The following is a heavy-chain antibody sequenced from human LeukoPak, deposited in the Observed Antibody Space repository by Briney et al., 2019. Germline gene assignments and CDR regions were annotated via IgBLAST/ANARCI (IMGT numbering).Heavy chain of an antibody. J-gene: IGHJ3*02. CDR2: ISGSGGST. CDR1: GFTFSSYA. Sequence: GGSLRLSCAASGFTFSSYAMSWVRQAPGKGLEWGSAISGSGGSTYYADSVKGRFTISRDNSKNTLYLQMNSLRAEDTAVYYCAKIRTVKPHGYTHDAFDIWGQGTMVTVSS. CDR3: AKIRTVKPHGYTHDAFDI. D-gene: IGHD4-17*01. V-gene: IGHV3-23*01.